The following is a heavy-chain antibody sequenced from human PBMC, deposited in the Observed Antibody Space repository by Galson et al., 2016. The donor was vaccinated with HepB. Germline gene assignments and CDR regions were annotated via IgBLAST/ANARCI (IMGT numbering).Heavy chain of an antibody. D-gene: IGHD3-10*01. CDR2: IFYFDNT. J-gene: IGHJ4*02. CDR1: GASVSSTGYY. CDR3: ASDSTYGNF. V-gene: IGHV4-61*08. Sequence: ETLSLTCTVSGASVSSTGYYWSWIRQPPGKGLEWIGYIFYFDNTNYNPSLKSRVTISVDTSKNQFSLKLNSVTTADTAVYYCASDSTYGNFWGQGTLATVSS.